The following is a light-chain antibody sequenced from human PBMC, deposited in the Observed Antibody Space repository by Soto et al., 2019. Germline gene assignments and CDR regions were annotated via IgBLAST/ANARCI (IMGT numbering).Light chain of an antibody. CDR2: EVT. Sequence: QSVLTQPASVSGSPGQSITISCTGTSNDVGGYNFVSWYQQLPGKAPKLIIYEVTNRPSGVSDRFSGSKSGNTASLTISGLQAEDEADYYCSSYAGSSTWVFGGGTKLTVL. J-gene: IGLJ3*02. V-gene: IGLV2-14*01. CDR1: SNDVGGYNF. CDR3: SSYAGSSTWV.